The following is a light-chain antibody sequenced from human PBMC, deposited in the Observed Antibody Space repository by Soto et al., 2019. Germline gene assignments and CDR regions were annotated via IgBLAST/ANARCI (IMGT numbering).Light chain of an antibody. CDR1: QSVNNF. Sequence: ETLLTQSPATLSLSPGERATLSCRASQSVNNFLAWYQQKPGQAPRLLIYDASYRATGIPARFSGSGSGTDFSLTISSLEPEDSATYCCQHYSTVWSFGQGTKVEIK. CDR2: DAS. V-gene: IGKV3-11*01. J-gene: IGKJ1*01. CDR3: QHYSTVWS.